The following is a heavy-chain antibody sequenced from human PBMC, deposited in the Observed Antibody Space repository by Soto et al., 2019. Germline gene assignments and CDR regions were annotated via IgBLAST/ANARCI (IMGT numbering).Heavy chain of an antibody. CDR2: INHSGST. J-gene: IGHJ1*01. Sequence: PSETLSLTCAVYGGSFSGYYWSWIRQPPGKGLEWIGEINHSGSTNYNPSLKSRVTISVDTSKNQFSLKLSSVTAADTAVYYCARGGRIAAAGTLRGYFQHWGQGTLVTVSS. V-gene: IGHV4-34*01. CDR1: GGSFSGYY. CDR3: ARGGRIAAAGTLRGYFQH. D-gene: IGHD6-13*01.